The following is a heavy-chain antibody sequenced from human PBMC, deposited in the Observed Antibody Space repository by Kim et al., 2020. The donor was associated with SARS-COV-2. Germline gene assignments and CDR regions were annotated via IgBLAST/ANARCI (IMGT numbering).Heavy chain of an antibody. Sequence: GRFTMSRNNAKNSLYLQMNSLRDEDTAVYYCARDLGGYYARYYYYYGMDVWGQGTTVTVSS. J-gene: IGHJ6*02. V-gene: IGHV3-48*02. D-gene: IGHD3-3*01. CDR3: ARDLGGYYARYYYYYGMDV.